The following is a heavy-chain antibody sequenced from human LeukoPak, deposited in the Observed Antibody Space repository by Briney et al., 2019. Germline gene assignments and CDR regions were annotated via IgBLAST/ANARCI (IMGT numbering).Heavy chain of an antibody. CDR3: ARGRYSSGLDY. CDR2: INHSGST. V-gene: IGHV4-39*07. CDR1: GGSIRSSYYY. J-gene: IGHJ4*02. D-gene: IGHD6-19*01. Sequence: SETLSLTCTVSGGSIRSSYYYWSWIRQPPGKGLEWIGEINHSGSTNYNPSLKSRVTISVDTSKNQFSLKLSSVTAADTAVYYCARGRYSSGLDYWGQGTLVTVSS.